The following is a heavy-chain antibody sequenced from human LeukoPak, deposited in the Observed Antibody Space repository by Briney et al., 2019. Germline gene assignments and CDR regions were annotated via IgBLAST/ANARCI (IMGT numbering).Heavy chain of an antibody. CDR3: ATEKVRGDQLLYDAFDI. V-gene: IGHV1-24*01. J-gene: IGHJ3*02. D-gene: IGHD2-2*01. Sequence: ASVKVSCKVSGYTLTELSMHRVRQAPGKGLEWMGGFDPEDGETIYAQKFQGRVTMTEDTSTDTAYMELSSLRSEDTAVYYCATEKVRGDQLLYDAFDIWGQGTMVTVSS. CDR2: FDPEDGET. CDR1: GYTLTELS.